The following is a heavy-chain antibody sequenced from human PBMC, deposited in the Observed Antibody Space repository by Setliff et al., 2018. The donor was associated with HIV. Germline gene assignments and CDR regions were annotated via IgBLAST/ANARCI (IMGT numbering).Heavy chain of an antibody. D-gene: IGHD3-22*01. CDR3: ARGIYYYDSRRYYYYMDV. CDR1: GVSTSSASYY. CDR2: IYYSGKT. Sequence: PSETLSLTCTVSGVSTSSASYYWGWIRQPPGKGLEWIGNIYYSGKTYYNPSLRSRVTISIDTSKNQFSLKLSSVTAADTAVYYCARGIYYYDSRRYYYYMDVWGKGTTVTVSS. J-gene: IGHJ6*03. V-gene: IGHV4-39*07.